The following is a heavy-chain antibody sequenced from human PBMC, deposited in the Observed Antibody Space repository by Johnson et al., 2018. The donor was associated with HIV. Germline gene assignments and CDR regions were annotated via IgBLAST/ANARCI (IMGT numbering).Heavy chain of an antibody. Sequence: QVQLVESGGNVVQPGRSQRLSCAASGFTFSSYAMHWVRQAPGKGLEWVAVISYDGSNKYYADSVKGRFTISRDNSKNTLYLQMNSLRAEDTAVYYCARDDGGGGDAFDIWGQGTMVTVSS. V-gene: IGHV3-30*04. CDR2: ISYDGSNK. CDR3: ARDDGGGGDAFDI. CDR1: GFTFSSYA. D-gene: IGHD3-16*01. J-gene: IGHJ3*02.